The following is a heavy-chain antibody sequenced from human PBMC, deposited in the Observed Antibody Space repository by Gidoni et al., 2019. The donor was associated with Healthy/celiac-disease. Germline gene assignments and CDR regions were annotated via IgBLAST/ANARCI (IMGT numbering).Heavy chain of an antibody. V-gene: IGHV4-34*01. Sequence: QVQLQQWGAGLLKPSETLSITCAVYGGSFSGDYWSWIRQPPGKGLEWIGEINHSGSTNYNPSLKSRVTISVDTSKNQFSLKLSSVTAADTAVYYCARGRLRFLEWLLQLYYFDYWGQGTLVTVSS. CDR2: INHSGST. D-gene: IGHD3-3*01. CDR1: GGSFSGDY. CDR3: ARGRLRFLEWLLQLYYFDY. J-gene: IGHJ4*02.